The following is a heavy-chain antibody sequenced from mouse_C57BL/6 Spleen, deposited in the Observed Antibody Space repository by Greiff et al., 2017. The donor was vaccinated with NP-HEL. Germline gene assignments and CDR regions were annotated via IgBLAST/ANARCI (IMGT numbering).Heavy chain of an antibody. Sequence: VQLQQSGAELVKPGASVKLSCTASGFNIKDYYMHWVKQRTEQGLEWIGRIDPEDGETKYAPNFQGKATITADTSSNTAYLQLSSLTSEDTAVYYCAISYYYGSSFWYFDVWGTGTTVTVSS. CDR2: IDPEDGET. V-gene: IGHV14-2*01. D-gene: IGHD1-1*01. J-gene: IGHJ1*03. CDR3: AISYYYGSSFWYFDV. CDR1: GFNIKDYY.